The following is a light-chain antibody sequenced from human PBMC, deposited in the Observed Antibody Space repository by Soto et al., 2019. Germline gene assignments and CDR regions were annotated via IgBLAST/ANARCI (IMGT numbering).Light chain of an antibody. J-gene: IGKJ4*01. V-gene: IGKV1-39*01. CDR1: QTIRTY. CDR3: QQTYSTLVS. CDR2: SAS. Sequence: DIQMTQSPPSLSSSVGDRVTIPCRASQTIRTYLHWYQQKPGKAPNLLIYSASNLQSGVPSRFSGSGSGTDFTLTISSLQPEDSGTYYCQQTYSTLVSFGGGTKVEIK.